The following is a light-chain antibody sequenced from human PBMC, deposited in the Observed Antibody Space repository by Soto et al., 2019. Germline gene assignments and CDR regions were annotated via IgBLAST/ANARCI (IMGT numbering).Light chain of an antibody. Sequence: QSVLTQPPSVSGAPGQRVTISCTGSSSNIGAGYGVHWYQQLPGTAPKVLIYGNSNRPSGVPDRFSGSKSGTSASLAITGLQDDDEADYYCQSYDSSLSGWVFGGGTQLTVL. V-gene: IGLV1-40*01. CDR1: SSNIGAGYG. J-gene: IGLJ3*02. CDR3: QSYDSSLSGWV. CDR2: GNS.